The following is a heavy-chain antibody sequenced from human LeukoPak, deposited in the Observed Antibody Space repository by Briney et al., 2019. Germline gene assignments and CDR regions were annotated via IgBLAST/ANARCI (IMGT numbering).Heavy chain of an antibody. CDR1: GGSITNYY. CDR3: ARRILTLENSDAFDF. CDR2: IYSTGST. V-gene: IGHV4-59*01. D-gene: IGHD3-9*01. Sequence: PSETLSLTCTVSGGSITNYYWSWIRQSPGKGLELLGYIYSTGSTNYNPSLRSRLTISVDTSKNQFSLRLSSVTATDTAVYYCARRILTLENSDAFDFWGQGTMVTVSS. J-gene: IGHJ3*01.